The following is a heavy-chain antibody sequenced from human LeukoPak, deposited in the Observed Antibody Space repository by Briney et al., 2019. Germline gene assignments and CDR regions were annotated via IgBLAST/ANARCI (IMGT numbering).Heavy chain of an antibody. CDR3: ARGTATTAGIDF. Sequence: GGSLRLSCTASGFAFSSYWMFWVRHAPGKGLVWVSQINTEGASTPYGAPAKGRFTTSRDNGKSTLYLQMNSLRVEDTAVYYCARGTATTAGIDFWGQGTLVTVSS. CDR2: INTEGAST. CDR1: GFAFSSYW. J-gene: IGHJ4*02. V-gene: IGHV3-74*01. D-gene: IGHD1/OR15-1a*01.